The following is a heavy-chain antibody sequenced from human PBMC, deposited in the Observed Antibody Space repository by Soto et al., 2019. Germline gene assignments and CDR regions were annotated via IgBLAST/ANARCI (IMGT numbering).Heavy chain of an antibody. CDR1: GFTFGDYA. J-gene: IGHJ4*02. CDR3: ARVGSASLMVVVIADH. D-gene: IGHD3-22*01. Sequence: EVQVVESGGALVKRGRSLRLSCTTSGFTFGDYAMSWFRQAPGKGLEWVGFIRSKGYGWTTQYAASGKGRFTISRDDSESIAYLQMDSLKTEDTALYYCARVGSASLMVVVIADHWGQGTQVTVSS. V-gene: IGHV3-49*05. CDR2: IRSKGYGWTT.